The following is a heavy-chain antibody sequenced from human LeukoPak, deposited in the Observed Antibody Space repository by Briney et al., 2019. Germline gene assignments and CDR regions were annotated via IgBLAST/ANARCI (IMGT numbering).Heavy chain of an antibody. D-gene: IGHD6-19*01. CDR3: ASTPSGSSAWYYFDK. CDR1: GGSISSSSDY. V-gene: IGHV4-39*01. CDR2: IYYSGNT. J-gene: IGHJ4*02. Sequence: KPSETLSLTCTVSGGSISSSSDYWGWIRQPPGKGLEWIGSIYYSGNTYYNPSLKRRITISVDTSKKQFSLKLSAVTAADTAVYYCASTPSGSSAWYYFDKWGQGTLVTVSS.